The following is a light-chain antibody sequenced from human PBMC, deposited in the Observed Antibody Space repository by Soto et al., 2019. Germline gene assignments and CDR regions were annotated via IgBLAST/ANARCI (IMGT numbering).Light chain of an antibody. Sequence: EIVMTQSPDSLAVSLGERATINCKSSQSVLYSSSNKDYLAWYQQKPGQPPKLLFYWASTRESGVPDRFSGSGSGPDFNFTISSLQAEDVAMYYCQQYYNTPLTFGGGTKVEIK. J-gene: IGKJ4*01. CDR1: QSVLYSSSNKDY. CDR3: QQYYNTPLT. CDR2: WAS. V-gene: IGKV4-1*01.